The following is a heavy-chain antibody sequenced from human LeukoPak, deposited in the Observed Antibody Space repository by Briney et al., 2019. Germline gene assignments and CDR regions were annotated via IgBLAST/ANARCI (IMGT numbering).Heavy chain of an antibody. J-gene: IGHJ4*02. Sequence: ASVKVSCKVSGYTSTDYYMHWVQQAPGKGLEWMGCFDPEDGETIYAQKFQGRVTMTEDTSTDTAHLELSSLRSEDTAVYYCASSVDLVANYYFDHWGQGTLVTVSS. CDR2: FDPEDGET. V-gene: IGHV1-24*01. CDR1: GYTSTDYY. D-gene: IGHD5-12*01. CDR3: ASSVDLVANYYFDH.